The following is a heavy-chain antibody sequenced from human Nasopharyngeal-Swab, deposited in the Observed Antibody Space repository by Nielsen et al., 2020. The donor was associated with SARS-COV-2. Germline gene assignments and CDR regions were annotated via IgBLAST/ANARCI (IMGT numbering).Heavy chain of an antibody. CDR3: ARNPHRNYYYMDV. J-gene: IGHJ6*03. CDR1: GFTVSSNY. V-gene: IGHV3-53*01. Sequence: GESLKISCAASGFTVSSNYMSWVRQAPGKGLEWVSVIYSGGSTYYADSVKGRFTISRDNSKNTLYLQMNSLRAEDTAVYYCARNPHRNYYYMDVWGKGTTVTVSS. CDR2: IYSGGST.